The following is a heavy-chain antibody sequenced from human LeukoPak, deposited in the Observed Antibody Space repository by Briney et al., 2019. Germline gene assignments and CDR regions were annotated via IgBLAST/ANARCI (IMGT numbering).Heavy chain of an antibody. CDR2: INHSGST. CDR3: ASFRGYSSGWYWRY. CDR1: GGSFSGYY. D-gene: IGHD6-19*01. J-gene: IGHJ4*02. Sequence: SETLSLXCAVYGGSFSGYYWSWIRQPPGKVLEWIGEINHSGSTNYNPSLKSRVTISVDTSKNQFSLKLSSVTAADTAVYYCASFRGYSSGWYWRYWGQGTLVTVSS. V-gene: IGHV4-34*01.